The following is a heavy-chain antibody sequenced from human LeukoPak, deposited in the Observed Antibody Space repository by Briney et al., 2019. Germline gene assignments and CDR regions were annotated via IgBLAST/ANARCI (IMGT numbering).Heavy chain of an antibody. D-gene: IGHD3-22*01. CDR1: GFSLSTSGVG. CDR3: AHSRSDFYYDSSGSYYFDY. CDR2: SYWDDDK. V-gene: IGHV2-5*02. Sequence: SGPTLVKPTQTLTLTCTFSGFSLSTSGVGVGWIRQPPGKALEWLALSYWDDDKRYSPSLKSRLTITKDTSKNQVVLTMTNMDPVDTATYYCAHSRSDFYYDSSGSYYFDYWGQGTLVTVSS. J-gene: IGHJ4*02.